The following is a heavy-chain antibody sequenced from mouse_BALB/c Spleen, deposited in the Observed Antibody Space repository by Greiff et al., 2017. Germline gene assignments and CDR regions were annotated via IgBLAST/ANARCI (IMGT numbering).Heavy chain of an antibody. D-gene: IGHD2-14*01. CDR2: IYPGSGNT. Sequence: VQVVESGAELARPGASVKLSCKASGYTFTDYYINWVKQRTGQGLEWIGEIYPGSGNTYYNEKFKGKATLTADKSSSTAYMQLSSLTSEDSAVYFCARSDYRYDWFAYWGQGTLVTVSA. CDR3: ARSDYRYDWFAY. V-gene: IGHV1-77*01. CDR1: GYTFTDYY. J-gene: IGHJ3*01.